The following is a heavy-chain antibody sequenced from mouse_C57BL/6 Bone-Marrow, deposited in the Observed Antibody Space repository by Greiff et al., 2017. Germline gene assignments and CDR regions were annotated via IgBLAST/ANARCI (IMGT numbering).Heavy chain of an antibody. CDR3: AREDGNYEYYYAMDN. V-gene: IGHV1-50*01. CDR1: GYTFTSYW. D-gene: IGHD2-1*01. CDR2: IDPSDSYT. J-gene: IGHJ4*01. Sequence: QVQLQQPGAELVKPGASVKLSCKASGYTFTSYWMQWVKQRPGQGLEWIGEIDPSDSYTNYNQKFKGKATLTVDTSSSTAYMQLSSLTSEDSAVYYCAREDGNYEYYYAMDNWGQGTSVTVSS.